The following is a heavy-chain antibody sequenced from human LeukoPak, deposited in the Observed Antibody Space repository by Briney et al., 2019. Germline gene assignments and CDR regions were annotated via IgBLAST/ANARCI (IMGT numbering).Heavy chain of an antibody. D-gene: IGHD5-12*01. CDR3: ARYSAPIGYDVYWFDP. J-gene: IGHJ5*02. CDR2: IYYSGST. Sequence: PSETLSLTCTVSGDSISSSSYYWGWIRQSPGKGLEWIGYIYYSGSTNYNPSLKSRVTISVDTSKNQFSLKLSSVTAADTAVYYCARYSAPIGYDVYWFDPWGQGTLVTVSS. CDR1: GDSISSSSYY. V-gene: IGHV4-61*05.